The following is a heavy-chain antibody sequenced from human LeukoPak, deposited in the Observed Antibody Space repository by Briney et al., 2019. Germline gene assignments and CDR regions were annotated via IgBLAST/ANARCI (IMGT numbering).Heavy chain of an antibody. CDR1: GFTFSTYA. V-gene: IGHV3-23*01. Sequence: GGSLRLSCAVSGFTFSTYAMSWVRRAPGKGLEWVSAISGSGGSTYYADSVKGRFTISRDNSKNTLYLQMNSLRAEDTAVYYCAKGKGYYGSGPYYFDYWGQGTLVTVSS. CDR2: ISGSGGST. J-gene: IGHJ4*02. CDR3: AKGKGYYGSGPYYFDY. D-gene: IGHD3-10*01.